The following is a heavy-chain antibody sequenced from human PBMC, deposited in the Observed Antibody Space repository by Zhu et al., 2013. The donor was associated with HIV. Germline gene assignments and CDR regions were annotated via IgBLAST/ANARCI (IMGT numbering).Heavy chain of an antibody. J-gene: IGHJ3*02. Sequence: QVQLVQSGAEVKKPGASVKVSCKASGYTFTGYYMHWVRQAPGQGLEWMGWINPNSGGTNYAQKFQGWVTMTRDTSISTAYMELSSLRSEDTAVYYCARVGDYYDSSGLVAFDIWGQGTTVTVSS. CDR2: INPNSGGT. D-gene: IGHD3-22*01. V-gene: IGHV1-2*04. CDR1: GYTFTGYY. CDR3: ARVGDYYDSSGLVAFDI.